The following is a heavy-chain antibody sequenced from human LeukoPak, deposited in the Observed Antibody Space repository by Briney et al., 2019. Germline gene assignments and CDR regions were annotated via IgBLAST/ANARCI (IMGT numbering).Heavy chain of an antibody. Sequence: GASVKVSRTASGYTFSDYYIHWLRQAPGQGLEWMGWINPKSGGTNYAQYFQGRVTMTRDTSSTTVYMDLTRLRSDDTAVYFCARPLGSLKEYWWFDPWGQGTLVTVSS. CDR2: INPKSGGT. V-gene: IGHV1-2*02. CDR1: GYTFSDYY. J-gene: IGHJ5*02. CDR3: ARPLGSLKEYWWFDP. D-gene: IGHD2/OR15-2a*01.